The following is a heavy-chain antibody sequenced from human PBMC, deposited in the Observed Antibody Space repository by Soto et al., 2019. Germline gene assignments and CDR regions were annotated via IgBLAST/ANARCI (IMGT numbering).Heavy chain of an antibody. D-gene: IGHD4-17*01. CDR3: ARVSNPTTVTTPTYYYYGMDV. CDR2: IAYDGSNK. Sequence: AGGSLRLSCAASGFTFSSYSMHWVRQAPGKGLEWVAVIAYDGSNKYYADSVKGRFTISRDNSKNTLYLQMNSLRAEDTAVYYCARVSNPTTVTTPTYYYYGMDVWGQGTTVTVSS. J-gene: IGHJ6*02. V-gene: IGHV3-30*03. CDR1: GFTFSSYS.